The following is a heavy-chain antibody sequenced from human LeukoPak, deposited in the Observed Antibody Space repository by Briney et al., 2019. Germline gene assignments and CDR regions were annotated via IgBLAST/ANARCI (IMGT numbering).Heavy chain of an antibody. CDR2: ISAYNGNT. Sequence: ASVKVSCKASGYTFTGYYMHWVRQAPGQGLEWMGWISAYNGNTNYAQKLQGRVTMTTDTSTSTAYMELRSLRSDDTAVYYCARARTPQNIAAAGGDAFDIWGQGTMVTVSS. D-gene: IGHD6-13*01. CDR1: GYTFTGYY. J-gene: IGHJ3*02. CDR3: ARARTPQNIAAAGGDAFDI. V-gene: IGHV1-18*04.